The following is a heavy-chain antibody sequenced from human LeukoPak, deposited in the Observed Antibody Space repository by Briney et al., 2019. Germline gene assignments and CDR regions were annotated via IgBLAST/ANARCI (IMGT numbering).Heavy chain of an antibody. Sequence: SETLSLTCTVSGGSISRSSYYWGWIRQPPGKGLEWIGTIYNSGTTYYNPSLKSRVTISVDTSKNQFSLRLSSVTAADTAVYYCARGYPCSDTSCYLDYYYYYGMDVWGQGTTVTVSS. J-gene: IGHJ6*02. CDR1: GGSISRSSYY. D-gene: IGHD2-2*01. CDR2: IYNSGTT. V-gene: IGHV4-39*01. CDR3: ARGYPCSDTSCYLDYYYYYGMDV.